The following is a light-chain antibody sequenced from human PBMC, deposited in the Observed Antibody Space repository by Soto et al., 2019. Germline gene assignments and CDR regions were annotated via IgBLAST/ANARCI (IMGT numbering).Light chain of an antibody. V-gene: IGLV1-40*01. CDR1: SSNIGAPYD. Sequence: QSVLTQPPSVSGAPGQTVIISCSGSSSNIGAPYDVNWYRQLPGTAPKLLIYGNMNRPSGVPDRFSGSKSGTSASLAITGLQTEDEADYYCQSYDSSLRGVVFGGGTKLTVL. CDR2: GNM. J-gene: IGLJ2*01. CDR3: QSYDSSLRGVV.